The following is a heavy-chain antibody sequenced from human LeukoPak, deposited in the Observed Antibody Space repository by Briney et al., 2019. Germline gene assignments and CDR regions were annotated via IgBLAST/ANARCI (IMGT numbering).Heavy chain of an antibody. CDR2: IYYSGGT. Sequence: SETLSLTCTVSGGSISSGDYYWSWIRQPPGKGLEWIGYIYYSGGTYYNPSLKSRVTISVDTSKNQFSLKLSSVTAADTAVYYCARGRDYYDSSGYQGEFDYWGQGTLVTVSS. D-gene: IGHD3-22*01. CDR3: ARGRDYYDSSGYQGEFDY. J-gene: IGHJ4*02. CDR1: GGSISSGDYY. V-gene: IGHV4-30-4*01.